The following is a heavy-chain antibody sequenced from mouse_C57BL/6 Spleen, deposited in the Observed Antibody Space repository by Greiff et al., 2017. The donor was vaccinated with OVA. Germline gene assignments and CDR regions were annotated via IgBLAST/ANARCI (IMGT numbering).Heavy chain of an antibody. J-gene: IGHJ4*01. CDR2: IYPGSGST. V-gene: IGHV1-55*01. CDR3: ARWWDNWDAMDY. CDR1: GYTFTSYW. D-gene: IGHD4-1*02. Sequence: QVQLQQPGAELVKPGASVKMSCKASGYTFTSYWITWVKQRPGQGLEWIGDIYPGSGSTNYNEKFKSKATLTVDTSSSTAYMQLSSLTSEDSAVYYCARWWDNWDAMDYWGQGTSVTVSS.